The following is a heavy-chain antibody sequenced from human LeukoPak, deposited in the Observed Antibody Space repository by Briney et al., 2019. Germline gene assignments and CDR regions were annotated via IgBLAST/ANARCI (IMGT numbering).Heavy chain of an antibody. Sequence: SETLSLTCAVYGGSFSGYYWSWIRQPPGKGLGWIGEINHSGSTNYNPSLKSRVTISVDTSKNQFSLKLSSVTAADTAVYYCVAVVINDAFDIWGQGTMVTVSS. CDR1: GGSFSGYY. CDR3: VAVVINDAFDI. J-gene: IGHJ3*02. CDR2: INHSGST. V-gene: IGHV4-34*01. D-gene: IGHD3-22*01.